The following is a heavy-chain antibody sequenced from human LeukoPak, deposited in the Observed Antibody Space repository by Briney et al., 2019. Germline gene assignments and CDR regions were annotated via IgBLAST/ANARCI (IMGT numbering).Heavy chain of an antibody. J-gene: IGHJ6*03. CDR2: ISWDGGST. CDR1: GFTFSSYG. CDR3: AKDIGCSGGSCYNTYYYYYMDV. V-gene: IGHV3-43D*03. D-gene: IGHD2-15*01. Sequence: GGSLRLSCAASGFTFSSYGMHWVRQAPGKGLEWVSLISWDGGSTYYADSVKGRFTISRDNSKNSLYLQMNSLRAEDTALYYCAKDIGCSGGSCYNTYYYYYMDVWGKGTTVTVSS.